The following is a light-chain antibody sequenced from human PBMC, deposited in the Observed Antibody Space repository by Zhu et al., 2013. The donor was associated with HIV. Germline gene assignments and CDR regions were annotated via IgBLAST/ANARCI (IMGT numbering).Light chain of an antibody. Sequence: EIVLTQSPGTLSLSPGERVTLSCRASQSVSSSYLAWYQQKPGQPPRLLIYGASSRASGIPDRFSGSGSGTDFTLTISRLEPEDFAVYYCQYGSSVWTFGQGTKVEIK. CDR2: GAS. J-gene: IGKJ1*01. CDR1: QSVSSSY. V-gene: IGKV3-20*01. CDR3: QYGSSVWT.